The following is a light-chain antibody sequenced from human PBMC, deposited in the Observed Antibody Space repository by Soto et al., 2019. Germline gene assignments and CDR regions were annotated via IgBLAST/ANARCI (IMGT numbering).Light chain of an antibody. V-gene: IGLV2-14*01. J-gene: IGLJ2*01. Sequence: QSALTQPASVSGSPGQSITISCTGTSSDVGTYNYVSWYQQHAGKVPKLMIYDVSNRPSGVSDRFSGSKSGNTASLTISGLQAESEADYYCTSYTSSSTLVFGGVTKVTV. CDR3: TSYTSSSTLV. CDR2: DVS. CDR1: SSDVGTYNY.